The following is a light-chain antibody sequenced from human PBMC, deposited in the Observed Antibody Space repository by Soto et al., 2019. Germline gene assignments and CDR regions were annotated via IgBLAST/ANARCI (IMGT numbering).Light chain of an antibody. Sequence: EIVMTQSPATLSVSPGERATLSCRASQSVSSNLAWYQQTPGQAPSLLIYDASTRATCIPARFSGSGSGTEFTLTISSLQSEDFAVYYCQHYNNWPLTFGGGTKVEIK. CDR1: QSVSSN. CDR2: DAS. V-gene: IGKV3-15*01. CDR3: QHYNNWPLT. J-gene: IGKJ4*01.